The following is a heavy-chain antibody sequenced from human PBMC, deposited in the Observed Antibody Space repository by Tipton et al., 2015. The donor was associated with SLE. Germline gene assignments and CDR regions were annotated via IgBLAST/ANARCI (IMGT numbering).Heavy chain of an antibody. CDR2: LYYSGRT. V-gene: IGHV4-59*08. D-gene: IGHD2-2*01. Sequence: LRLSCTVSGGSISSHYWSWIRQPPGKGLEWIGYLYYSGRTNYNPSLKSRVTISVDTSKKQFSLKLSSVTAADTAVYYCARVKGYCSSTSCLGWYFDYWGQGTLVTVSS. J-gene: IGHJ4*02. CDR3: ARVKGYCSSTSCLGWYFDY. CDR1: GGSISSHY.